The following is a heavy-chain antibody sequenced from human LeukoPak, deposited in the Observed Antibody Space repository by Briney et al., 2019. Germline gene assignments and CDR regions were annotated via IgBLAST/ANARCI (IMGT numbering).Heavy chain of an antibody. CDR2: IYHSGST. J-gene: IGHJ4*02. Sequence: SETLSLTCIVSGGSINSYYWSWIRQAPGKGLEWIGFIYHSGSTDYNPSLKSRLTISVDTSKNQFSLRLTSMTATDTAVYYCARGTLAVAGLFDYWGQGILVTVSS. D-gene: IGHD6-19*01. CDR1: GGSINSYY. V-gene: IGHV4-59*08. CDR3: ARGTLAVAGLFDY.